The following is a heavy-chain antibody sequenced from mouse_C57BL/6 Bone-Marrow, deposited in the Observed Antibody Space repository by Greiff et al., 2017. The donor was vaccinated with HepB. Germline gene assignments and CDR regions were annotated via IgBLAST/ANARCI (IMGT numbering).Heavy chain of an antibody. Sequence: QVQLKESGPGLVAPSQILSITCTVSGFSFTSYGLSWVRQPPGKGLAWLGVIWGDGSTNYHSALISSLCISKVNSKIQVFLKLNSRQTDDTATYYYAKLGVLDYWGQGTTLTVSS. CDR2: IWGDGST. CDR1: GFSFTSYG. CDR3: AKLGVLDY. J-gene: IGHJ2*01. V-gene: IGHV2-3*01.